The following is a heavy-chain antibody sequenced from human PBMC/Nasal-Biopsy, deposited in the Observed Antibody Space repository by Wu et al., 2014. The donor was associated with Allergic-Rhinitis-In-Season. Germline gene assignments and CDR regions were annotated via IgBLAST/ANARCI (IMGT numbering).Heavy chain of an antibody. CDR3: ARSSGSYFNWLDP. CDR2: VIPVLGVT. D-gene: IGHD1-26*01. V-gene: IGHV1-69*10. CDR1: GYSFTGYY. Sequence: VKVSCKASGYSFTGYYIHWVRQAPGQGLEWVGGVIPVLGVTNYAQKFHDRVTIIADKSTSTAHMELSSLTSEDTAVYYCARSSGSYFNWLDPGPGDPGHRLL. J-gene: IGHJ5*02.